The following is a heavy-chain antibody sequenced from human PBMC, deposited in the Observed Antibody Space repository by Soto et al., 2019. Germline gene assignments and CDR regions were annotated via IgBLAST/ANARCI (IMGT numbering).Heavy chain of an antibody. V-gene: IGHV3-33*01. J-gene: IGHJ6*02. CDR2: IWYDGSNK. D-gene: IGHD3-10*01. CDR3: ARVSRDYYYYYGLDV. CDR1: GFTFSSYG. Sequence: QVQLVESGGGVVQPGRSLRLSCAASGFTFSSYGMHWVRQAPGKGLGWVAVIWYDGSNKYYADSVKGRFTISRDNSKNTLYLQMNSLRDEDTAVYYCARVSRDYYYYYGLDVWGQGTTVTVSS.